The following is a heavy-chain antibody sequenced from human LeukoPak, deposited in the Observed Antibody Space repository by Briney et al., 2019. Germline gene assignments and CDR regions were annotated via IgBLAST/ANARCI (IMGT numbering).Heavy chain of an antibody. J-gene: IGHJ1*01. V-gene: IGHV4-59*08. CDR2: IYYSGST. Sequence: SETLSLTCTVSGGSISSYYWSWIRQPPGKGLEWIGYIYYSGSTNYNPSLKSRVTISVDTSKNQFSLKLSSVTAADTAVYYCARHLAEYFQHWGQGTLVTVSS. CDR3: ARHLAEYFQH. CDR1: GGSISSYY.